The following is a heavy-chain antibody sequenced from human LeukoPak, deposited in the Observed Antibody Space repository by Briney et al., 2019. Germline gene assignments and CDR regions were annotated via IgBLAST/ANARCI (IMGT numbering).Heavy chain of an antibody. V-gene: IGHV4-59*01. CDR2: IHSNGGA. Sequence: SGTLSLTCTVSGGSISNYYWSWIRHPPGKGREWIGFIHSNGGANYNASLNSRATISRDTSRSQVSLKLTSVTAADTAVYYCASSNLGSLGQFDPWGEGTLVT. CDR1: GGSISNYY. CDR3: ASSNLGSLGQFDP. D-gene: IGHD3-10*01. J-gene: IGHJ5*02.